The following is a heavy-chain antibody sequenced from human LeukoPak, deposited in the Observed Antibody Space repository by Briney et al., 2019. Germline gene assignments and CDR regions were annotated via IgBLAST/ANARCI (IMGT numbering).Heavy chain of an antibody. CDR2: INANSGGT. CDR3: ARVGVEATATFDY. CDR1: GYTFIGYY. Sequence: ASVKVSCKASGYTFIGYYIHWVRQAPGQGLEWMGWINANSGGTNYAQKFQGRVTMTRDTSISTAYMELSSLRSDDTAAYFCARVGVEATATFDYWGQGTLVTVSS. V-gene: IGHV1-2*02. J-gene: IGHJ4*02. D-gene: IGHD1-26*01.